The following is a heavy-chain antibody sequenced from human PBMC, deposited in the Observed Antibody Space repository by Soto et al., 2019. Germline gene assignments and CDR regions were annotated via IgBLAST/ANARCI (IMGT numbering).Heavy chain of an antibody. J-gene: IGHJ3*02. CDR1: GFTFSSYA. CDR2: ISSNGGST. V-gene: IGHV3-64D*09. D-gene: IGHD1-26*01. Sequence: GGSLRLSCSASGFTFSSYAMHWVRQAPGKGLEYVSAISSNGGSTYYADSVKGRFTISRDNSKNTLYLQMSSLRAEDTAVYYCVKDRPRSGSYWGAFDIWGQGTMVTVSS. CDR3: VKDRPRSGSYWGAFDI.